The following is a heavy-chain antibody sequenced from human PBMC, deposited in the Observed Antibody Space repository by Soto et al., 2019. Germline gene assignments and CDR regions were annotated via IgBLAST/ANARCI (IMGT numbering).Heavy chain of an antibody. V-gene: IGHV3-9*01. CDR1: GFTFDDYA. CDR3: AKGVRYYYYGMDV. CDR2: ISWNSATI. Sequence: DVQLVESGGGLVQPGRSLRLSCAASGFTFDDYAMHWVRQAPGKGLEWVSGISWNSATIGYVDSVKGRFTISRDNAKNSLYLQMNSLRAEDTALYYCAKGVRYYYYGMDVWGQGTTVTVSS. D-gene: IGHD3-16*01. J-gene: IGHJ6*02.